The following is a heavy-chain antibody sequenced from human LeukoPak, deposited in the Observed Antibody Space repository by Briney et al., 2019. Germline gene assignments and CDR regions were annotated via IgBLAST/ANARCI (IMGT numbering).Heavy chain of an antibody. CDR2: IYNSVNT. CDR3: ARDRELGS. Sequence: SETLSLTCTVSGDSISIYYWSWIRQPPGKGLEWIGYIYNSVNTNYNPSLKSRVTISVDTSKNQCSLKLTSVTAADTAVYYCARDRELGSWGQGTLVTVSS. V-gene: IGHV4-59*01. D-gene: IGHD3-10*01. J-gene: IGHJ5*02. CDR1: GDSISIYY.